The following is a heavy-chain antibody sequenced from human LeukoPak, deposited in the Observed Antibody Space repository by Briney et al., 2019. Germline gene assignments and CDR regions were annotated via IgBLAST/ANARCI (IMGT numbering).Heavy chain of an antibody. V-gene: IGHV3-72*01. CDR2: IRNKANSYTT. CDR3: ARANILHGDGYYPVVGYYLDY. CDR1: GFTFSDHY. Sequence: PGGSLRLSCAASGFTFSDHYMDWVRQAPGKGLEWVGRIRNKANSYTTEYAASVKGRFTMSRDDSKNSLSLQMNSLTTEDTAVYYCARANILHGDGYYPVVGYYLDYWGQGALVTVSS. D-gene: IGHD3-22*01. J-gene: IGHJ4*02.